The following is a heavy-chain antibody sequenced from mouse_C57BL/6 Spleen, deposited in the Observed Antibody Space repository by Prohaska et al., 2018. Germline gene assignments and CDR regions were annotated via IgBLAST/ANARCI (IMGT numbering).Heavy chain of an antibody. Sequence: QVQLQQPGAELVKPGASVKLSCKTSGYTFTSYWMHWVKQSPGRGIELIGRIDPNSGGTKYNEKFKSKATLTVDKPTSTAYMQLSSLTSEDSAVYYCARGGNYFDYWGQGTTLTVSS. V-gene: IGHV1-72*01. CDR3: ARGGNYFDY. J-gene: IGHJ2*01. CDR2: IDPNSGGT. CDR1: GYTFTSYW.